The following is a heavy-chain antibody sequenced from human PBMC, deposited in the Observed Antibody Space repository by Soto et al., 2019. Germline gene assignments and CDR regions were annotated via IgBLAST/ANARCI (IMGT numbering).Heavy chain of an antibody. CDR2: ISGYSALT. V-gene: IGHV1-18*01. Sequence: QVQLVQCGAEVKKPGASVKVSCKASGYTCSSYGISWVRQARGQGLEWMGWISGYSALTYYAQEFQGRVTMTTDTSTNTVSMELRSLRSDDTAVYYCAREWDNKSEHSSGWYDDFWGQGTLVTVSS. J-gene: IGHJ4*02. D-gene: IGHD6-19*01. CDR3: AREWDNKSEHSSGWYDDF. CDR1: GYTCSSYG.